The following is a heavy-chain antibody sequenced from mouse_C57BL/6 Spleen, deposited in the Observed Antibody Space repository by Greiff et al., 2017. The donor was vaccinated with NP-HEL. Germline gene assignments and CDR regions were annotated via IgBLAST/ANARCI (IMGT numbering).Heavy chain of an antibody. CDR1: GYSITSGYY. D-gene: IGHD3-2*02. J-gene: IGHJ2*01. CDR2: ISYDGSN. V-gene: IGHV3-6*01. CDR3: ARAAQVYFDY. Sequence: ESGPGLVKPSQSLSLTCSVTGYSITSGYYWNWIRQFPGNKLEWMGYISYDGSNNYNPSLKNRISITRDTSKNQFFLKLNSVTTEDTATYYCARAAQVYFDYWGQGTTLTVSS.